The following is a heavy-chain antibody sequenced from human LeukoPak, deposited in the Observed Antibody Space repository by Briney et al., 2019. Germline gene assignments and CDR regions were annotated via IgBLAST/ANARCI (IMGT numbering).Heavy chain of an antibody. CDR1: GFTFSSYS. V-gene: IGHV3-30*02. Sequence: GSLRLSCAASGFTFSSYSMNWVRQAPGKGLEWVAFIRYDGSNKYYADSVKGRFTISRDNSKNTLYLQMKSLRAEDTAVYYCARHRTASDYWGQGTLVTVSS. D-gene: IGHD3-16*02. CDR3: ARHRTASDY. CDR2: IRYDGSNK. J-gene: IGHJ4*02.